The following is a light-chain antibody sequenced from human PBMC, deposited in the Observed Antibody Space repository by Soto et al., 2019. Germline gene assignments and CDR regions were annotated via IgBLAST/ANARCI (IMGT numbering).Light chain of an antibody. CDR3: QQYKSWPLA. CDR2: AAS. V-gene: IGKV3-15*01. CDR1: QSVSSN. Sequence: IAMTQSPATLSVSPGERATLSCRASQSVSSNLAWYQQKLGQAPRLLIYAASTRVPGIPARFSGSGSETEFTLTISSLQSEDFAVYYCQQYKSWPLAFGQGTKVEIK. J-gene: IGKJ1*01.